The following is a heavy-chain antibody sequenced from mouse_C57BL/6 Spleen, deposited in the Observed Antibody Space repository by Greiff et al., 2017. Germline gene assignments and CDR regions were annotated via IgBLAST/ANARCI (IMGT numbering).Heavy chain of an antibody. CDR3: ASSGLFGFDY. Sequence: VQLQQSGAELVKPGASVKISCKASGYAFSSYWMNWVKQRPGKGLEWIGQIYPGDGGTNYNGKFKSKATLTADKSSSTAYMQLSSLTSEDSAVYFCASSGLFGFDYWGQGTTLTVSS. D-gene: IGHD3-1*01. CDR1: GYAFSSYW. V-gene: IGHV1-80*01. CDR2: IYPGDGGT. J-gene: IGHJ2*01.